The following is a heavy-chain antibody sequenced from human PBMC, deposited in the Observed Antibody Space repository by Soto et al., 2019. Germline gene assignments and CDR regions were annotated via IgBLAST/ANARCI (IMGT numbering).Heavy chain of an antibody. D-gene: IGHD3-22*01. CDR3: AADSTYYYDSSSYYYPSDAFDV. CDR1: GFTFTSSA. CDR2: IVVGSGNT. V-gene: IGHV1-58*01. J-gene: IGHJ3*01. Sequence: SVKVSCKASGFTFTSSAVQWVRQARGQRLEWIGWIVVGSGNTNYAQKFQERVTITRDMSTRTAYMELSSLRSEDTAVYYCAADSTYYYDSSSYYYPSDAFDVWGQGTMVT.